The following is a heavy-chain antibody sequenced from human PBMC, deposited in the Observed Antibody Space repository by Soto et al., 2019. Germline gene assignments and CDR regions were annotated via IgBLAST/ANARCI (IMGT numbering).Heavy chain of an antibody. V-gene: IGHV3-23*01. CDR2: ISGSGDST. Sequence: EVQLLESGGGLVQPGGSLRLSCAASGFTFRSYAMTWVRQAPGKGLEWVSTISGSGDSTHYADSVKGRFSISRDTSTNTLYLQMNSLRAEDTAVYYCAKCLTSRMSGMDVWGHGTTVTVSS. CDR3: AKCLTSRMSGMDV. J-gene: IGHJ6*02. CDR1: GFTFRSYA. D-gene: IGHD2-15*01.